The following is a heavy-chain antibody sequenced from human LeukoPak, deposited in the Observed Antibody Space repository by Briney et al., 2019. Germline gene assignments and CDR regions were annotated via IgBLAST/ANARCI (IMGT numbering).Heavy chain of an antibody. CDR2: ISSSGSTI. Sequence: GGSLRLSCAASGFTFSSYEMNWVRQAPGKGLEWVSYISSSGSTIYYADSVKGRFTISRDNAKNSLYLQMNSLRAEDTAVYYCARVGGQYLADYWGQGTLVTVSS. J-gene: IGHJ4*02. D-gene: IGHD3-16*01. CDR3: ARVGGQYLADY. CDR1: GFTFSSYE. V-gene: IGHV3-48*03.